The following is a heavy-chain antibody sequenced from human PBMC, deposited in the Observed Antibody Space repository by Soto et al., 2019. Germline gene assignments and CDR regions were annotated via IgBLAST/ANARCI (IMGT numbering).Heavy chain of an antibody. CDR2: IGTAGDT. Sequence: GGSLRLSCAASGFTFSSYDMHWVRQATGKGLEWVSAIGTAGDTYYPGSVKGRFTISRENAKNSLYLQMNSLRAGDTAVYYCARGSIWKYYYYMDVWGKGTTVTVSS. CDR1: GFTFSSYD. J-gene: IGHJ6*03. D-gene: IGHD2-2*01. CDR3: ARGSIWKYYYYMDV. V-gene: IGHV3-13*01.